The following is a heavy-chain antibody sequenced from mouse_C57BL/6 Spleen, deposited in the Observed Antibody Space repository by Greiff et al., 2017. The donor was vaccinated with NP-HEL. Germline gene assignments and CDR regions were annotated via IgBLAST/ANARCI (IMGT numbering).Heavy chain of an antibody. CDR3: ARQYEYAFMAAWCAY. CDR1: GFTFSSYG. D-gene: IGHD2-4*01. CDR2: ISSGGSYT. Sequence: DVQLVESGGDLVKPGGSLKLSCAASGFTFSSYGMSWVRQTPDKRLAWVATISSGGSYTYYPDSVKGRFTISRDNAKNTLYLQMCSLNSQNTAMYYCARQYEYAFMAAWCAYWGQGTLVTVSA. V-gene: IGHV5-6*01. J-gene: IGHJ3*01.